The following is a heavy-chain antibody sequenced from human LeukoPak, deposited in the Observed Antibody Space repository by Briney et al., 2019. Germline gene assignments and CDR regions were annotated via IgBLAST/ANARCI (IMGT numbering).Heavy chain of an antibody. D-gene: IGHD3-3*01. Sequence: GGSLRLSCAASGFTFSSYSMTWVRQAPGKGLEWVSYISSSSSTIYYADSVKGRFTISRDNSKNTLYLQMNSLRAEDTAVYYCAKAEYYDFWSGRHDAFDIWGQGTMVTVSS. CDR1: GFTFSSYS. CDR2: ISSSSSTI. CDR3: AKAEYYDFWSGRHDAFDI. J-gene: IGHJ3*02. V-gene: IGHV3-48*01.